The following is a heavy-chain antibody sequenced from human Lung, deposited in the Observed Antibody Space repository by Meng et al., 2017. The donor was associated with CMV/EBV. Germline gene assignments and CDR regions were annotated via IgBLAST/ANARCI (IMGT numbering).Heavy chain of an antibody. Sequence: GGSLRLSCAASGFTFSNYEMHWVRQAPGKGLKWVAYISLSEATVHYADSVKGRFTISRDNSKNTLYLQMSALRDEDTALYYCARGGPVAGKNWFDRWGQGTLVTGSS. D-gene: IGHD6-19*01. CDR2: ISLSEATV. V-gene: IGHV3-48*03. CDR3: ARGGPVAGKNWFDR. J-gene: IGHJ5*02. CDR1: GFTFSNYE.